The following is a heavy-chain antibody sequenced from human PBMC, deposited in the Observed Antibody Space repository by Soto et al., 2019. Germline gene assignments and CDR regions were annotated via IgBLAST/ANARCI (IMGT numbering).Heavy chain of an antibody. CDR3: AKVGYCSSTSCYRTPMAFDY. V-gene: IGHV3-30*18. CDR1: GFTFSSYG. Sequence: VGSLRLSCAASGFTFSSYGMHWVRQAPGKGLEWVAVISYDGSNKYYADSVKGRFTISRDNSKNTLYLQMNSLRAEDTAVYYCAKVGYCSSTSCYRTPMAFDYWGQGTLVTVSS. D-gene: IGHD2-2*02. J-gene: IGHJ4*02. CDR2: ISYDGSNK.